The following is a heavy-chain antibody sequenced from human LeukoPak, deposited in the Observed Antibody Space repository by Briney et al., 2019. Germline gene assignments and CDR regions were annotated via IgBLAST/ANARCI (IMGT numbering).Heavy chain of an antibody. J-gene: IGHJ4*02. CDR1: GGSIRSYY. V-gene: IGHV4-59*08. Sequence: KTSETLSLTCTVSGGSIRSYYWSWIRQPPGKGLEWIGDIYYSGSTNYNPSLKSRVTISVDTSKNQFSLRLSSVTAADTAVYYSARLASGSYGPLTPFDYWGQGTLVTVSS. CDR3: ARLASGSYGPLTPFDY. D-gene: IGHD1-26*01. CDR2: IYYSGST.